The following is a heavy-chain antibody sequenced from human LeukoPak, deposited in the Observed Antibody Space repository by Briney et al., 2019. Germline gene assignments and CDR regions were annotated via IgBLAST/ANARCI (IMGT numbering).Heavy chain of an antibody. J-gene: IGHJ6*02. CDR1: GDSVSSNSAA. CDR2: TYYRSKWYN. V-gene: IGHV6-1*01. CDR3: ARDYYYGMDV. Sequence: SQTLSLTCAISGDSVSSNSAAWNWIGHSPSRGLERLGSTYYRSKWYNDYAVSVKSRITINPDTSKNQFSLQLNSVTPEDTAVYYCARDYYYGMDVWGQGTTVTVSS.